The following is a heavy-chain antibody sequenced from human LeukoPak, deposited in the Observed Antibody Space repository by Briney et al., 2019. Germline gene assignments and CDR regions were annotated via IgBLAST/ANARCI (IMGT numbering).Heavy chain of an antibody. D-gene: IGHD5-18*01. CDR3: ARYVPETQIWFRSGFDI. CDR2: VYYTGST. CDR1: GVSISRYY. V-gene: IGHV4-59*08. Sequence: SETLSLTCTVSGVSISRYYWSWIRQPPGEAPEWIGYVYYTGSTNSNPSLKSRVTISVDTSKNHFSLKLSSVTAADTAVYYCARYVPETQIWFRSGFDIWGQGTMVTVSS. J-gene: IGHJ3*02.